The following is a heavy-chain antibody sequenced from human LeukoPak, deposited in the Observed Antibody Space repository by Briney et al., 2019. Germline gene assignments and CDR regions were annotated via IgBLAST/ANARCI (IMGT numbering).Heavy chain of an antibody. J-gene: IGHJ3*02. Sequence: ASVKVSCKASGYTFTSYDINWVRQATGQGLEWMGRMNPNSGNTGYAQKFQGRVTMTRNTSISTAYMELSSLRSEDTAVYYCARSLAVAGTLGLDAFDIWGQGTMVTVSS. CDR3: ARSLAVAGTLGLDAFDI. CDR2: MNPNSGNT. D-gene: IGHD6-19*01. CDR1: GYTFTSYD. V-gene: IGHV1-8*01.